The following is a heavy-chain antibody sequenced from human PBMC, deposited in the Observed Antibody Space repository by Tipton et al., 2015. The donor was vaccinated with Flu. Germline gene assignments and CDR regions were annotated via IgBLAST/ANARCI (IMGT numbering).Heavy chain of an antibody. Sequence: TLSLTCTVSGGSISSSSYYWGWIRQPPGKGLEWIGSIYYSGSTYYNPSLKSRVTISVDTSKNQFSLKLSSVTAADTAVYYCAREFTTVTTPGWFDPWGQGTLVTVSS. CDR2: IYYSGST. CDR3: AREFTTVTTPGWFDP. J-gene: IGHJ5*02. D-gene: IGHD4-17*01. V-gene: IGHV4-39*07. CDR1: GGSISSSSYY.